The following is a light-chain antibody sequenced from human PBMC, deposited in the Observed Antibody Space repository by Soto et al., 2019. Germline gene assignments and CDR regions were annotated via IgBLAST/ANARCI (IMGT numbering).Light chain of an antibody. CDR2: GAS. CDR1: QSVSSSY. V-gene: IGKV3-20*01. Sequence: EIVLTQSPGTLSLSPGERATLSCRASQSVSSSYLAWYQQKPGQAPRLLIYGASSRATGIPDRFSGSGSGTDFTLTINRLEPEDFAVYYCELYDKSITFGGGTKVEIK. CDR3: ELYDKSIT. J-gene: IGKJ4*01.